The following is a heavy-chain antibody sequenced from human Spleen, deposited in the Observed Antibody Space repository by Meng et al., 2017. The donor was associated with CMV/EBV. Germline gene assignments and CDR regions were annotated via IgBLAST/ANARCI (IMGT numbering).Heavy chain of an antibody. J-gene: IGHJ3*02. CDR1: GYSFTSYG. CDR3: ASPYYDSSGEHYADAFDI. CDR2: ISTYNGKT. D-gene: IGHD3-22*01. V-gene: IGHV1-18*01. Sequence: ASVKVSCKASGYSFTSYGITWVRQAPGRGLEWMGWISTYNGKTHYAQNLQGRVTMTTDTSTTTAYMELRSLTSDDTAVYYCASPYYDSSGEHYADAFDIWGQGTMVTVSS.